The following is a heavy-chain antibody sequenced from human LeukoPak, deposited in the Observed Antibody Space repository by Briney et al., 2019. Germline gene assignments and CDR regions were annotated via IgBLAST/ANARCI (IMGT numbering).Heavy chain of an antibody. CDR3: ARGPGPIAGAKNPFDI. Sequence: GGSLRLSCAASGFTFSAYAMHWVRQAPGKGLEWVAVISYDGSNKYYADSVKGRFTVSGDKSKNTLYLQMNSLRPEDTAVYYCARGPGPIAGAKNPFDIWGQGTMVTVSS. D-gene: IGHD1-26*01. V-gene: IGHV3-30*01. J-gene: IGHJ3*02. CDR1: GFTFSAYA. CDR2: ISYDGSNK.